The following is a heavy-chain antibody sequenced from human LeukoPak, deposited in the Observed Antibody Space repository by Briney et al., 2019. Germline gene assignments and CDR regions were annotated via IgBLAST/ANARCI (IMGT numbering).Heavy chain of an antibody. J-gene: IGHJ6*03. V-gene: IGHV4-59*01. CDR3: ARDDYGGNSPYYYYMDV. Sequence: PSETLSLTCTVSGGSISSYYWSWIRQPPGEGLEWIGYIYYSGSTNYNPSLKSRVTISVETSKNEFSLKLSSGTAADTAVYYCARDDYGGNSPYYYYMDVWGKGTTVTVSS. CDR2: IYYSGST. CDR1: GGSISSYY. D-gene: IGHD4-23*01.